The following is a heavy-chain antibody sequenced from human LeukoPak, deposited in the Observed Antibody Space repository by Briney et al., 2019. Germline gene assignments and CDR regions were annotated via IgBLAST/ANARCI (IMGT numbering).Heavy chain of an antibody. V-gene: IGHV5-51*01. J-gene: IGHJ4*02. CDR2: IYPGDSDT. CDR1: GSSFTSYW. Sequence: GESLKISCKGYGSSFTSYWSGWVRQMPGKGLEWMRIIYPGDSDTRYSPSFQGQVTISADKSISTAYLQWSSLKASDTAMYYCARQQGYYSSGWYAYWGQGTLVTVSS. D-gene: IGHD6-19*01. CDR3: ARQQGYYSSGWYAY.